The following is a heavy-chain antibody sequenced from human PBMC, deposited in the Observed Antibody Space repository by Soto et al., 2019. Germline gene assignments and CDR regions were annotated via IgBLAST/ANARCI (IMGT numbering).Heavy chain of an antibody. CDR2: ISYDGSNK. CDR3: ARDLRIVGATGIDY. Sequence: PGGSLRLSCAASGITFSSYAMHWVRQAPGKGLEWVAVISYDGSNKYYADSVKGRFTISRDNSKNTLYLQMNSLRAEDTAVYYCARDLRIVGATGIDYWGQGTLVTVSS. CDR1: GITFSSYA. D-gene: IGHD1-26*01. J-gene: IGHJ4*02. V-gene: IGHV3-30-3*01.